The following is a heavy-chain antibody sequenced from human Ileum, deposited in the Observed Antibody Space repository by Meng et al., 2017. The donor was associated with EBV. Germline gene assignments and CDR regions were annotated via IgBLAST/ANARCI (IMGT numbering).Heavy chain of an antibody. V-gene: IGHV1-8*01. CDR3: VRTLERGDY. CDR1: CNTVTNYG. J-gene: IGHJ4*02. D-gene: IGHD5-24*01. Sequence: QLGLSGADVTQPVAPLKVSSKASCNTVTNYGISWVQQATGQGLEWMGWMNPKTGTSHYAQKFQGRVSMTRDTSITTAYMELSSLTSEDTAVYYCVRTLERGDYWGQGTLVTVSS. CDR2: MNPKTGTS.